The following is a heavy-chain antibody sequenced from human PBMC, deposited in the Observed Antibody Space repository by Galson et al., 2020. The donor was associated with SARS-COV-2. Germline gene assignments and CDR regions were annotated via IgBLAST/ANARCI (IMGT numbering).Heavy chain of an antibody. CDR2: IYHSGSS. J-gene: IGHJ4*02. Sequence: SETLSLTCTVSGGSFSSAAYSWNWIRPPPGKGLEWIGYIYHSGSSFYNPSLKSRVTMSVDRSKNQFSLNLASVTAADTTVYYCARARAGTTDSTTFDYWGQGTLVTVSS. V-gene: IGHV4-30-2*01. D-gene: IGHD1-7*01. CDR3: ARARAGTTDSTTFDY. CDR1: GGSFSSAAYS.